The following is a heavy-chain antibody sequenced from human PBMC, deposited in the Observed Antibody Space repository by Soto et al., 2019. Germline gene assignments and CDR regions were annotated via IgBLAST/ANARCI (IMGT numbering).Heavy chain of an antibody. CDR3: ARDPRITTLGVVINPPFDS. J-gene: IGHJ4*02. V-gene: IGHV1-18*01. Sequence: ASVKVSCKAAGYTFTSYGISWVRQAPGQGLEWMGWISAHNGHIKYAQKFQDRVTMTTDTSTSTAYMELRSLRSDDTAVYYCARDPRITTLGVVINPPFDSWGQGTLVTVSS. CDR1: GYTFTSYG. CDR2: ISAHNGHI. D-gene: IGHD3-3*01.